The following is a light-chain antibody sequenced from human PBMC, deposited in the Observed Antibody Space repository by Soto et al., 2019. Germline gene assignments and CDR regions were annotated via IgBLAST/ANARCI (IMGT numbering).Light chain of an antibody. J-gene: IGKJ2*01. V-gene: IGKV1-39*01. Sequence: DIQMTQSPSSLSASVGDRVTITCRASQSIRNYVNWYQQKPGKAPKFLIYVASTLQSGVPSRFNGSRSGTDFTLTISSLQPEDFATYYCQQSYSTPYTFGPRTKLEIK. CDR1: QSIRNY. CDR2: VAS. CDR3: QQSYSTPYT.